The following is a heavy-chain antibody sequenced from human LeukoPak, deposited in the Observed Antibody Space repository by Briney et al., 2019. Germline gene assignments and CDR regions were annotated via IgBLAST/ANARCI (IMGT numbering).Heavy chain of an antibody. CDR3: ARDIYYDSSGYYVY. J-gene: IGHJ4*02. Sequence: GGSLRLSCAASGFTFSDYYMSWIRQAPGKGLEWVSYISCSGSTIYYADSVKGRFTISRDNAKNSLYLQMNSLRAEDTAVYYCARDIYYDSSGYYVYWGQGTLVTVSS. D-gene: IGHD3-22*01. CDR1: GFTFSDYY. CDR2: ISCSGSTI. V-gene: IGHV3-11*01.